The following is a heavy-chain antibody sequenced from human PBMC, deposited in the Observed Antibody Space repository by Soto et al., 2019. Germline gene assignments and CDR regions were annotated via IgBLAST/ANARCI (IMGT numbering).Heavy chain of an antibody. Sequence: ASVKVSCKASGYTFSSYAMHWVRQAPGQRLEWMGWINAGYGNTKSSQKLQDRVTISRDTSASTAYMELTSLRSEDTAVYYCARDTGDGTFDFWGQGTLVTVSS. D-gene: IGHD7-27*01. CDR2: INAGYGNT. J-gene: IGHJ4*02. CDR1: GYTFSSYA. CDR3: ARDTGDGTFDF. V-gene: IGHV1-3*01.